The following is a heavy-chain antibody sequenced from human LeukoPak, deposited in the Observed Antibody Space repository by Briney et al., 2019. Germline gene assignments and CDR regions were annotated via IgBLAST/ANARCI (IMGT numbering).Heavy chain of an antibody. V-gene: IGHV3-53*01. CDR3: AKRVWGSYRYTDY. CDR2: TYSGGST. Sequence: PGESLRLSCAASGFTVSSNYMSWVRQAPGKGLEWVSVTYSGGSTYYADSVKGRFTISRDNSKNTLYLQMNSLRAEDTAVYYCAKRVWGSYRYTDYWGQGTLVTVSS. J-gene: IGHJ4*02. CDR1: GFTVSSNY. D-gene: IGHD3-16*02.